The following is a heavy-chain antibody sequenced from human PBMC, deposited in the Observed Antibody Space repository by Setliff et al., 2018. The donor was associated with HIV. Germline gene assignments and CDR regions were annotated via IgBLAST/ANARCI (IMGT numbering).Heavy chain of an antibody. CDR3: AHRGGYGAGSVYFFDV. D-gene: IGHD3-10*01. CDR2: IYWDDAK. CDR1: GFSLTTPGVA. V-gene: IGHV2-5*02. J-gene: IGHJ4*02. Sequence: SGPTLVNPTQTLTLTCSFSGFSLTTPGVAVGWIRQPPGKALEWLALIYWDDAKRFSPSLKSRLTITKAASKNQVVLTMTNVDPVDTATYYCAHRGGYGAGSVYFFDVWGQGSPVTVSS.